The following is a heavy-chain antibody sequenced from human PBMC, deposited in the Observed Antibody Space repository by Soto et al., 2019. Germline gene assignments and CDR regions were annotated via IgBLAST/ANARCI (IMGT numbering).Heavy chain of an antibody. CDR1: AFTFSSYE. CDR3: ARAGGPGTRDAFDI. V-gene: IGHV3-48*03. D-gene: IGHD4-17*01. CDR2: ISSSGSTI. J-gene: IGHJ3*02. Sequence: GGSLRLSCAASAFTFSSYEMNWVRQAPGKGLGWVSYISSSGSTIYYADSVKGRFTISRDNAKNSLYLQMNSLRAEDTAVYYCARAGGPGTRDAFDIWGQGTMVTVSS.